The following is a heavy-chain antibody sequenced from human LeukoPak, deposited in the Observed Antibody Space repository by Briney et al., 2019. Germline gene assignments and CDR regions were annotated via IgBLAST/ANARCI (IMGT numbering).Heavy chain of an antibody. CDR2: IYYSGST. V-gene: IGHV4-61*01. D-gene: IGHD3-3*01. CDR3: ARVASGYDVFDI. J-gene: IGHJ3*02. CDR1: GGSVSSGSYY. Sequence: PGETRCFTCTVSGGSVSSGSYYWSCIRQPPGKGLEWIGYIYYSGSTNYNPSLKSRVTISVDTSKNQFSLKLSSVTAADTAVFYCARVASGYDVFDIWGQGTMVTVSS.